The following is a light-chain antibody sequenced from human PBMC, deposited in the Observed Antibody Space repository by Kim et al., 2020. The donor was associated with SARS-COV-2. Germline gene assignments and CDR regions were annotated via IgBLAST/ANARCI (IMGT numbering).Light chain of an antibody. CDR3: QQYSTTPLT. Sequence: DIVMTKSPDSLTVSLGERATISCKSSQTLYKSNNHNYLSWYKQKPGQPPKLIIYWASNRESGVPDRFIGSGSGTDFTLTINSLQAEDVAFYYCQQYSTTPLTFGGGTKVDIK. CDR1: QTLYKSNNHNY. CDR2: WAS. J-gene: IGKJ4*01. V-gene: IGKV4-1*01.